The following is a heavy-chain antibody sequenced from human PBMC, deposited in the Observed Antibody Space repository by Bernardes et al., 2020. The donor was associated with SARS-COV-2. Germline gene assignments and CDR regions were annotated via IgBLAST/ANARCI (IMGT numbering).Heavy chain of an antibody. V-gene: IGHV4-59*08. CDR2: IYYSGST. J-gene: IGHJ6*03. CDR1: GGSISSYY. D-gene: IGHD6-6*01. Sequence: SETLSLTCTVSGGSISSYYWSWIRKPPGKGLEWIGYIYYSGSTNYNPSLKSRVTISVDTSKNQFSLKLSSVTAADTAVYYCARLSLFGSSSPYYYYYMDVWGKGTTVTVSS. CDR3: ARLSLFGSSSPYYYYYMDV.